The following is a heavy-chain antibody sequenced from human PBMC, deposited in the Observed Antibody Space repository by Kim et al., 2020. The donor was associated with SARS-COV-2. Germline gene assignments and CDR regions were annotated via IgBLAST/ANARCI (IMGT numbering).Heavy chain of an antibody. D-gene: IGHD3-10*01. J-gene: IGHJ4*02. CDR1: GGSISSYY. CDR3: ARERMVRGVIIDY. CDR2: IYYSGST. Sequence: SETLSLTCTVSGGSISSYYWSWIRQPPGKGLEWIGYIYYSGSTNYNPSLKSRVTISVDTSKNQFSLKLSSVTAADTAVYYCARERMVRGVIIDYWGQGTLVTVSS. V-gene: IGHV4-59*13.